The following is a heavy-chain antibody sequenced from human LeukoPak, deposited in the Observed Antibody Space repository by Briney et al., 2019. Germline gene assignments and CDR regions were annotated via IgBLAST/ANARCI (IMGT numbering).Heavy chain of an antibody. D-gene: IGHD2-2*01. V-gene: IGHV3-23*01. J-gene: IGHJ4*02. CDR3: AKDWTPGGYCSSTSCARFGTFDY. CDR1: GFTFSSYA. Sequence: GGSLRLSCAASGFTFSSYAMSWVRQAPGKGLEWVSAISGSGGSTYYADSVKGRFTISRDNSKNTLYLQMNSLRAEDTAVYYCAKDWTPGGYCSSTSCARFGTFDYWGQGTLVTVSS. CDR2: ISGSGGST.